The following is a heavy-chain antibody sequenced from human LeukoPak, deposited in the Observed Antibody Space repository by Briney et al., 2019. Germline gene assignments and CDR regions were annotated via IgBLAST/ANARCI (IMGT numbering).Heavy chain of an antibody. J-gene: IGHJ6*02. CDR2: INPNSGGT. D-gene: IGHD3-10*01. V-gene: IGHV1-2*02. CDR1: GYTFTGYY. CDR3: ARDRGTTMVRGVISHGMGV. Sequence: ASVKVSCKASGYTFTGYYMHWVRQAPGQGLEWMGWINPNSGGTNYAQKFQGRVTMTRDTSISTAYMELSRLRSDDTAVYYCARDRGTTMVRGVISHGMGVWGQGTTVTVSS.